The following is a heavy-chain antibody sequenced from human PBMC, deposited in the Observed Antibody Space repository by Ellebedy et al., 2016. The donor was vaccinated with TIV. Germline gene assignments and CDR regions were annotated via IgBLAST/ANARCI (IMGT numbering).Heavy chain of an antibody. V-gene: IGHV1-58*02. D-gene: IGHD6-6*01. J-gene: IGHJ3*02. CDR3: AAGGPVPDAFDI. CDR1: GFTFTSPA. CDR2: IVVGSGNT. Sequence: SVKVSCXASGFTFTSPAMQWVRQARGQRLEWIGWIVVGSGNTNYAQKFQERVTITRDMSTSTAYMELSSLRSEDTAVYYCAAGGPVPDAFDIWGQGTMVTVSS.